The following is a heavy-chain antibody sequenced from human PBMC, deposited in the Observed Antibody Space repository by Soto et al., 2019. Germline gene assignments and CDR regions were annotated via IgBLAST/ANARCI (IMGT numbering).Heavy chain of an antibody. D-gene: IGHD3-22*01. V-gene: IGHV3-15*01. CDR3: TTARSFYSASSIN. CDR1: GLSFSDAG. CDR2: IKTKAEGGTT. J-gene: IGHJ4*02. Sequence: EVQLVESGGGSVKPGGSLRLACTASGLSFSDAGMSWVRQAPGKGLEWVGRIKTKAEGGTTNYAAPVNGRFTIPSEDSYNTLFLPINSLKTEHTPVYYCTTARSFYSASSINWGQGTLVTAS.